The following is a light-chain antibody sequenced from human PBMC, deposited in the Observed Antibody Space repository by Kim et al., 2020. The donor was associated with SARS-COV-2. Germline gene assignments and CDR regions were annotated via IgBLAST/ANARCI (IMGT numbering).Light chain of an antibody. CDR3: QAWDSGLVV. J-gene: IGLJ2*01. CDR2: QDM. V-gene: IGLV3-1*01. CDR1: NLGGRY. Sequence: SVSQGQTARITCSGDNLGGRYVAWYQKKPDQSPLLLLYQDMKRPSGIPERFSGANSGNTATLTISGTQAIDEADYYCQAWDSGLVVFGGGTQLTVL.